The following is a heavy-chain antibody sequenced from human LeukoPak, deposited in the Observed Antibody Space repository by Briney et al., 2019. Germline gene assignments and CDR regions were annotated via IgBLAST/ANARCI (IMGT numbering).Heavy chain of an antibody. CDR1: GFTFSTYT. V-gene: IGHV3-23*01. CDR2: ISNNGGYT. CDR3: AKQLGYCSDGSCYFPY. D-gene: IGHD2-15*01. Sequence: GGSLRLSCAASGFTFSTYTMSWVRQAPGKGLEWVSAISNNGGYTYYADSVQGRFTISRDNSKSTLCLQMNSLRAEDTAVYYCAKQLGYCSDGSCYFPYWGQGTLVTVSS. J-gene: IGHJ4*02.